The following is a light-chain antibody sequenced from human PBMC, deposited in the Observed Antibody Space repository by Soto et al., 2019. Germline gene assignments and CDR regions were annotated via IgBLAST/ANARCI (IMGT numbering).Light chain of an antibody. Sequence: EIVLTQSPGTLSLSPGEGATLSCRASQSVSSSYLAWYQQKPGQAPRLLIYGASSRATGIPDRFSGSGSGTGFTLTISSLEPEDFALSYCQEFGSSPRYSFGPGTKLEIK. CDR1: QSVSSSY. CDR3: QEFGSSPRYS. V-gene: IGKV3-20*01. CDR2: GAS. J-gene: IGKJ2*03.